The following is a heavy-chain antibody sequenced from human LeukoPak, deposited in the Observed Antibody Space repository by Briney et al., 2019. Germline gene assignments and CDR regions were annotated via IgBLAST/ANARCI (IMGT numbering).Heavy chain of an antibody. D-gene: IGHD6-19*01. CDR2: INPDSGGT. V-gene: IGHV1-2*06. CDR1: GYTFTGYY. Sequence: ASVKVSCKASGYTFTGYYMHWVRQAPGQGLEWMGRINPDSGGTNYAQKFQGRVTMTRDTSISTAYMELSRLRSDDTAVYYCARDFGGIAVAPPGFDPWGQGTPVTVSS. CDR3: ARDFGGIAVAPPGFDP. J-gene: IGHJ5*02.